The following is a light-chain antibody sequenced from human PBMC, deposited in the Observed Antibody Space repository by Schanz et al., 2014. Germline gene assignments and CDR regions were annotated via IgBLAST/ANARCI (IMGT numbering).Light chain of an antibody. CDR2: EVS. Sequence: QSALTQPPSASGSPGQSITISCTGTSSDVGGYNYVSWYQQHPGKAPKLMIFEVSKWPSGVPDRFSGSKSGTSASLAISGLQAEDEADYYCSSYTSSSPRWVFGGGTKVTVL. J-gene: IGLJ3*02. CDR1: SSDVGGYNY. CDR3: SSYTSSSPRWV. V-gene: IGLV2-8*01.